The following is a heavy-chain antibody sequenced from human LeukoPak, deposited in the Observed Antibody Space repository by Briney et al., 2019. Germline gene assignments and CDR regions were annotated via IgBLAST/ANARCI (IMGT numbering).Heavy chain of an antibody. CDR3: SSSDYVYYFDY. Sequence: SETLSLTCTVSGGSIYSSSYYWGWIRQPPGKGLEWIGSIYYSGSTYYNPSLKSRVTISVDTSKNQFSLKLSSVTAADTAVYYCSSSDYVYYFDYWGRGTLVTVSS. CDR2: IYYSGST. D-gene: IGHD4/OR15-4a*01. CDR1: GGSIYSSSYY. J-gene: IGHJ4*02. V-gene: IGHV4-39*01.